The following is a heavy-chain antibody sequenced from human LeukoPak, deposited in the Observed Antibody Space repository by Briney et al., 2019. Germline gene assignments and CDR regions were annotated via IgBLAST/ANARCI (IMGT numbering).Heavy chain of an antibody. Sequence: PGGSLRLSCAASGFTFSSYAMSWARQAPGKGLEWVAAISGRGGSTYYADSVKGRFTISRDNSKNTLYLQMNSLRAEDTAVYYCAKISAYSSSSHFDYWGQGTLVTVSS. D-gene: IGHD6-6*01. CDR2: ISGRGGST. V-gene: IGHV3-23*01. CDR3: AKISAYSSSSHFDY. J-gene: IGHJ4*02. CDR1: GFTFSSYA.